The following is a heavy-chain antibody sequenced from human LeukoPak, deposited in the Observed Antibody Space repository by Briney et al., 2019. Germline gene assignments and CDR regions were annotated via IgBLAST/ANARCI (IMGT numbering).Heavy chain of an antibody. Sequence: GGSLRLSCAASGFTLSSYGMHWVRPAPGKGLEWVAVIWYDGSNKYYADSVKGRFTISRDNSKNTLYLQMNSLRAEDTAVYYCAREDIVVVPAAMDYYYYYGMDVWGKGTTVTVSS. CDR3: AREDIVVVPAAMDYYYYYGMDV. D-gene: IGHD2-2*01. CDR1: GFTLSSYG. V-gene: IGHV3-33*01. CDR2: IWYDGSNK. J-gene: IGHJ6*04.